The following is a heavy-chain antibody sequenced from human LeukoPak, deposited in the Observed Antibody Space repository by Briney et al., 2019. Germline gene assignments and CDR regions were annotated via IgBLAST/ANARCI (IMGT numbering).Heavy chain of an antibody. CDR1: GGSFSGYY. D-gene: IGHD2-8*01. J-gene: IGHJ4*02. V-gene: IGHV4-34*01. CDR3: ARANGVRYFDY. Sequence: SETLSLTCAVYGGSFSGYYWSWIRQPPGKGLEWIGEINHSGSTNYNPSLKSRVTISVDTSKNQFSLKLSSVTAADTAVYYCARANGVRYFDYWGQGTLVTVSS. CDR2: INHSGST.